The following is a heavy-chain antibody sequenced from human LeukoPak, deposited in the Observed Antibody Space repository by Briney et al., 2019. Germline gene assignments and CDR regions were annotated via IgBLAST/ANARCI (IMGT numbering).Heavy chain of an antibody. CDR1: GGSISSGGYA. D-gene: IGHD3-10*01. CDR2: IYDSGST. J-gene: IGHJ4*02. V-gene: IGHV4-30-2*01. CDR3: ARYGGSGTYFFDY. Sequence: SETLSLTCAVSGGSISSGGYAWSWIRQPPGKGLEWIGYIYDSGSTYYNPSLKSRVTISLDRSKNQFSLKLSSVTAADTAVYYCARYGGSGTYFFDYWGQGTLVTVSS.